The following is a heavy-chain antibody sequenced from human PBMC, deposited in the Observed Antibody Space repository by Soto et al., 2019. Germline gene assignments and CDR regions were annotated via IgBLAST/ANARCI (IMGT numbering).Heavy chain of an antibody. J-gene: IGHJ4*02. CDR3: ARGAARPRDVPIYFNY. V-gene: IGHV4-31*03. Sequence: TLCLTCSFSGDSMTRGCYYCSWVRQNPGKGLEWVESIYYTGDTYYNPSLRSRITVSIDMSKNEFSLMVRSVTAADTSVYLCARGAARPRDVPIYFNYWGQGTQVTVSS. CDR1: GDSMTRGCYY. CDR2: IYYTGDT. D-gene: IGHD2-15*01.